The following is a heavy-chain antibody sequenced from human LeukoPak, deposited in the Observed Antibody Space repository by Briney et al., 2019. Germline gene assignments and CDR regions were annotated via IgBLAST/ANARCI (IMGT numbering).Heavy chain of an antibody. V-gene: IGHV4-34*01. CDR1: GGSFSDY. J-gene: IGHJ6*02. D-gene: IGHD2-2*01. Sequence: NPSETLSLTCAVYGGSFSDYWGWLRQPPGKGLEWIGEINHSGRTYYNPSLKSRVTISVDTSKNQFSLNLSSVTAADTAVYYCARDVVVVPAAIHYGMDVWGQGTTVTVSS. CDR3: ARDVVVVPAAIHYGMDV. CDR2: INHSGRT.